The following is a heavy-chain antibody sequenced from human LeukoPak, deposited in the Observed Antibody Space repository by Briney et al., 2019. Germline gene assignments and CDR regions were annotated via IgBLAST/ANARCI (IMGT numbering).Heavy chain of an antibody. D-gene: IGHD1-1*01. V-gene: IGHV1-2*06. CDR1: GYTFTGYY. J-gene: IGHJ4*02. CDR2: INPNSGGT. Sequence: ASVKVSCKASGYTFTGYYMHWVRQAPGQGLEWMGRINPNSGGTNYAQKFRGRVTMTRDTSISTAYMELSRLRSDDTAVYYCARAIPARGTHFDYWGQGTLVTVSS. CDR3: ARAIPARGTHFDY.